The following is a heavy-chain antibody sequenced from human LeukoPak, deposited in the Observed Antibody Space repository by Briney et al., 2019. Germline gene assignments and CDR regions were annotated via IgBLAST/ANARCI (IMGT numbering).Heavy chain of an antibody. Sequence: KPSETLSLTCTVSGGSLSNYYWSWIRQPPGKGLEWIGYIFYSGSTNYNPSLKSRVTISQDTSKNQFSLKLSSVTAADTAVYYCARHPYYYDSSGILYWGQGTLVTVSS. J-gene: IGHJ4*02. CDR2: IFYSGST. V-gene: IGHV4-59*08. D-gene: IGHD3-22*01. CDR1: GGSLSNYY. CDR3: ARHPYYYDSSGILY.